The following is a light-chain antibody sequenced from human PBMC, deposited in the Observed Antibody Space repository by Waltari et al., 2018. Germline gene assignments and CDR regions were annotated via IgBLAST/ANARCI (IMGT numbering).Light chain of an antibody. Sequence: EIVMTQSPATLSVSPGERVTLSCRASRSIRSYLVWYQQQPGQAPRLPSYEAFTTATGIPARCSGSGSGTEFTLTISSLQSEDFAVYYCQHYINWPHTFGQGTKLEIK. V-gene: IGKV3-15*01. CDR2: EAF. J-gene: IGKJ2*01. CDR3: QHYINWPHT. CDR1: RSIRSY.